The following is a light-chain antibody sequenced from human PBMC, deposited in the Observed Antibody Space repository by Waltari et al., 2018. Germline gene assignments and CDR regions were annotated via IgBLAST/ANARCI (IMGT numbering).Light chain of an antibody. V-gene: IGLV1-44*01. J-gene: IGLJ3*02. CDR1: RYNTGRHS. CDR2: SND. Sequence: QSVLTQPPSASGHPGQRVTISCSGRRYNTGRHSVNCSHLFPGTAPKLRMYSNDQRPSGVSDRFSGSKSGTSASLSISGLQSEDEADYFCAARDDSLSGQVFVGGTKLTVL. CDR3: AARDDSLSGQV.